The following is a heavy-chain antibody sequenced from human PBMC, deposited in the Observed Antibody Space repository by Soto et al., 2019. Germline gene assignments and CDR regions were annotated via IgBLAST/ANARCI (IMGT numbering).Heavy chain of an antibody. CDR3: ARGDGMVVVPAATDFDY. D-gene: IGHD2-2*01. Sequence: QVQLVESGGGVVQPGRSLRLSCAASGFTFSSYGMHWVRQAPGKGLEWVAVIWYDGSNKYYADSVKGRFTISRDNSKNPLYLQMNSLRAEDTAVYYCARGDGMVVVPAATDFDYWGQGTLVTVSS. J-gene: IGHJ4*02. V-gene: IGHV3-33*01. CDR2: IWYDGSNK. CDR1: GFTFSSYG.